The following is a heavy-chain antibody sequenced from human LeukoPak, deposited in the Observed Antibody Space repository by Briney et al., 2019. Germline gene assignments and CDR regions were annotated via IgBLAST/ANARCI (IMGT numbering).Heavy chain of an antibody. CDR1: GFTFSTYD. D-gene: IGHD6-13*01. CDR3: ARGRGLSSRWYFDY. V-gene: IGHV3-13*01. CDR2: IGTAGDT. Sequence: PGGSLRLSCAASGFTFSTYDMHWVRQATGRGLEWVSLIGTAGDTYYPGSVKGRFTISRENAKNSLYLQMNSLRAGDTAVYYCARGRGLSSRWYFDYWGQGTLVTVSS. J-gene: IGHJ4*02.